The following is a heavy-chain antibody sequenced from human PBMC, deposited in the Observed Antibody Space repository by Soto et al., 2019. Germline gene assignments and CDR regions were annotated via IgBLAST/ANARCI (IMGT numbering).Heavy chain of an antibody. V-gene: IGHV4-30-2*01. Sequence: SETLSLTCAVSGGSISSGGYSWSWIRQPPGKGLEWIGYIYHSGSTYYNPSLKSRVTISVDRSKNQFSLKLSSVTAADTAVYYCARGGYYGSGSYYNAVFDYWGQGTLVTVSS. CDR2: IYHSGST. D-gene: IGHD3-10*01. CDR1: GGSISSGGYS. J-gene: IGHJ4*02. CDR3: ARGGYYGSGSYYNAVFDY.